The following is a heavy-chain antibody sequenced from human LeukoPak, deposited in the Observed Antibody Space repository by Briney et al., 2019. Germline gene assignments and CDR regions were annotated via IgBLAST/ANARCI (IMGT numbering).Heavy chain of an antibody. CDR3: VRESEYYFDHSASFDY. CDR1: GFTFTAYL. D-gene: IGHD3-22*01. J-gene: IGHJ4*02. CDR2: MSSDGNAM. V-gene: IGHV3-30-3*01. Sequence: GRSLRLSCAASGFTFTAYLIHWVRQAPGKGLEWVAVMSSDGNAMFYADSVKGRFTISRDNSKNTLYLQMNSLRAEDTAVYYCVRESEYYFDHSASFDYWGRGTLVTVSS.